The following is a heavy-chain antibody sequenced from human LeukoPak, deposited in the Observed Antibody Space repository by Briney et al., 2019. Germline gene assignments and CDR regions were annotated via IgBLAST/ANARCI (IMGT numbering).Heavy chain of an antibody. CDR3: ARGSMGIQLWLMVDY. V-gene: IGHV3-20*04. CDR1: GFTFDDYG. CDR2: INWNGGST. Sequence: GGSLRLSCAASGFTFDDYGMSWVRQAPGKGLEWVSGINWNGGSTGYADSVKGRFTISRDNAKNSLYLQMNSLRAEDTALYYCARGSMGIQLWLMVDYWGQGTLATVSS. J-gene: IGHJ4*02. D-gene: IGHD5-18*01.